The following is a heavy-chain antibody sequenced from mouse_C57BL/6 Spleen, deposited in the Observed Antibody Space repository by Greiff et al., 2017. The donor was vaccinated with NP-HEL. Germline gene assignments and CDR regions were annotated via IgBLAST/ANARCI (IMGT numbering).Heavy chain of an antibody. CDR2: IYPRSGNT. Sequence: QVQLKQSGAELARPGASVKLSCKASGYTFTSYGISWVKQRTGQGLEWIGEIYPRSGNTYYNEKFKGKATLTADTSSNTAYLQLSSLTSEDTAVYYCTTSHYYGSSYFDYWGQGTTLTVSS. D-gene: IGHD1-1*01. J-gene: IGHJ2*01. CDR1: GYTFTSYG. V-gene: IGHV1-81*01. CDR3: TTSHYYGSSYFDY.